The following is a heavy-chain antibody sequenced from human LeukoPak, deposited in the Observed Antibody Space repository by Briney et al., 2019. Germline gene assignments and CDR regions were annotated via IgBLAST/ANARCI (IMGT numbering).Heavy chain of an antibody. CDR3: ARDSARRYDSSGYYYNWFDP. D-gene: IGHD3-22*01. CDR1: GYSISSGYY. Sequence: PSETLSLTCAVSGYSISSGYYWGWIRQPPGKGLEWIGSIYHSGSTYYNPSLKSRVTISVDTSKNQFSLKLSSVTAADTAVYYCARDSARRYDSSGYYYNWFDPWGQGTPVTVSS. V-gene: IGHV4-38-2*02. J-gene: IGHJ5*02. CDR2: IYHSGST.